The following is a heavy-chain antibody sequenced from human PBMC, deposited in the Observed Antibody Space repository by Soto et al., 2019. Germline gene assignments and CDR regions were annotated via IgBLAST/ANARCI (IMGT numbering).Heavy chain of an antibody. D-gene: IGHD3-3*01. CDR2: IYHSGST. CDR3: ARGPYDFWSGYYFDY. J-gene: IGHJ4*02. Sequence: SETLSLTCAVSGGSISSGGYPWSWIRQPPGKGLEWIGYIYHSGSTYYNPSLKSRVTISVDRSKNQFSLKLSSVTAADTAVYYCARGPYDFWSGYYFDYWGQGTLVTVSS. CDR1: GGSISSGGYP. V-gene: IGHV4-30-2*01.